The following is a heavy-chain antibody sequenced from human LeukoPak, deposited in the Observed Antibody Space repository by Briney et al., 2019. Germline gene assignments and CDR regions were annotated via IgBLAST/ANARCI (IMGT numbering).Heavy chain of an antibody. CDR1: GFMFDDYA. V-gene: IGHV3-72*01. CDR2: IRNKANSYTT. J-gene: IGHJ4*02. D-gene: IGHD3-10*01. CDR3: ARGYGSGPFYFDY. Sequence: GGSLRLSCTGSGFMFDDYALTWVRQAPGKGLEWVARIRNKANSYTTEYAASVKGRFTIARDDSKTSLFLQMNSLKTEDTAVYYCARGYGSGPFYFDYWGQGTLVTVSS.